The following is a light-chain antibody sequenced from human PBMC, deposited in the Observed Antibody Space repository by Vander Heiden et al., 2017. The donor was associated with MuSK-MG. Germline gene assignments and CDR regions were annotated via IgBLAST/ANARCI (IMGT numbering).Light chain of an antibody. J-gene: IGKJ2*01. CDR1: QSVSSD. CDR2: DAS. V-gene: IGKV3-11*01. CDR3: QQRCRWPKT. Sequence: IVLTQSPATLSLSPGERATLSCRASQSVSSDLAWYQQKPGQAPRLLIFDASNRATGIPPRFSGSGSGTDFTLTISSLEPEDFAVYYCQQRCRWPKTFGQGTKLEIK.